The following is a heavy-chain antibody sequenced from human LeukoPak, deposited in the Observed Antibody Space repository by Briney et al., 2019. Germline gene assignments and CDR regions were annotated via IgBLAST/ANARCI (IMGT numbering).Heavy chain of an antibody. Sequence: GGPLRLSCAASGFTFSDYWMHWVRQAPGKGLEWVTVIRPDGSHISYVDPVKGRFTISRDNSNNMLYLQMSSLRAEDTALYYCLREVDWKYAFDYWGRGTLVTVSS. J-gene: IGHJ4*02. CDR3: LREVDWKYAFDY. CDR2: IRPDGSHI. CDR1: GFTFSDYW. D-gene: IGHD1-7*01. V-gene: IGHV3-33*08.